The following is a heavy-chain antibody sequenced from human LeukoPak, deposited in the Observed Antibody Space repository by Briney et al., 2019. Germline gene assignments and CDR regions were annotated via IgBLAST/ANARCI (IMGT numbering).Heavy chain of an antibody. CDR1: GYTFTGYY. CDR3: LRDLTYGGISSPDC. D-gene: IGHD4/OR15-4a*01. J-gene: IGHJ4*02. Sequence: ASVKVSCKASGYTFTGYYMHWVRQAPGQGLEWMGWINPNNGGTTYAQKFQGRVTMTRDTSISTAYMELGRLTSDDTAMYFCLRDLTYGGISSPDCWGQGSLVTVSS. V-gene: IGHV1-2*02. CDR2: INPNNGGT.